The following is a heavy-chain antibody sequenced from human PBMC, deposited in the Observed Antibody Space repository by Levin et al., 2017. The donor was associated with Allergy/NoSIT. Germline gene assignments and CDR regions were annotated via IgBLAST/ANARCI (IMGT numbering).Heavy chain of an antibody. D-gene: IGHD6-19*01. V-gene: IGHV3-23*01. CDR3: AKDQDTGNGWYYYYFMDV. Sequence: GESLKISCAASRFTFSSYSLGWVRQAPGKGLEWVSGISGSGGTTYYADSVKGRFTISRDNSRNTLYLQMNSLRAEDTAVYYCAKDQDTGNGWYYYYFMDVWGQGTTVTVSS. CDR1: RFTFSSYS. J-gene: IGHJ6*02. CDR2: ISGSGGTT.